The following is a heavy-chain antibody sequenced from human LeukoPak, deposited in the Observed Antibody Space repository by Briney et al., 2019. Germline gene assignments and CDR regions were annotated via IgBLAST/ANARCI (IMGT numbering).Heavy chain of an antibody. CDR2: ISGSGGST. V-gene: IGHV3-23*01. D-gene: IGHD2-2*01. CDR3: AKVPKGPTDIAVVPAAPEYFQH. J-gene: IGHJ1*01. Sequence: GGSLRLSCAASGFTFSSYAMSWVRQAPGKGLEWVSAISGSGGSTYYADSVKGRFTISRDNSKNTLYLQMNSLRAEDTAVYYCAKVPKGPTDIAVVPAAPEYFQHWGQGTLVTVSS. CDR1: GFTFSSYA.